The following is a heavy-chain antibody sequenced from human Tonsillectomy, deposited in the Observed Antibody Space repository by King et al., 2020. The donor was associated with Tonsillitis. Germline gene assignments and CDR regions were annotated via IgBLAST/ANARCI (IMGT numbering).Heavy chain of an antibody. D-gene: IGHD5-24*01. CDR2: IYYSGST. CDR1: AGSISSSSYY. J-gene: IGHJ4*02. Sequence: QLQESGPGLVKPSETLSLTCTVSAGSISSSSYYLGWIRQPPGHGLEWIWIIYYSGSTYYNPSPKSRVTISVDTSTNQFSLKLSSVTAADTAVYYCARQEMAAGDYWGQGTLVTVSS. V-gene: IGHV4-39*01. CDR3: ARQEMAAGDY.